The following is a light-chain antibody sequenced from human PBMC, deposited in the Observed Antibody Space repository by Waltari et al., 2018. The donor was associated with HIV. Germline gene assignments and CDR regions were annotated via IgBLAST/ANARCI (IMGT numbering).Light chain of an antibody. CDR3: SSYTSSSTLLV. CDR2: EVS. Sequence: QSALTQPASVSGSPGQSIPISCTGTSRDVASYNYVSWYQLHPGKAPKLMIYEVSNRPSGVSNRFSGSKSGNTASLTISGLQAEDEADYYCSSYTSSSTLLVFGTGTKVTVL. CDR1: SRDVASYNY. J-gene: IGLJ1*01. V-gene: IGLV2-14*01.